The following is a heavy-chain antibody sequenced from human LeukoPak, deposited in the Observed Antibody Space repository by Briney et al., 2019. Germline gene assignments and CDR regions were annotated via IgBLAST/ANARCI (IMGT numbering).Heavy chain of an antibody. V-gene: IGHV4-4*07. CDR2: IYTSGST. J-gene: IGHJ5*02. D-gene: IGHD3-16*02. CDR3: AREYYDYVWGSYRPFDP. Sequence: SQTLSLTCTVSAGSISSYYWSWIPQPAGKGLDWIVRIYTSGSTNYNPSLNSLVTISVDTSKNQFSLKLSSVAAADTAFYYSAREYYDYVWGSYRPFDPWGQGTLVTISS. CDR1: AGSISSYY.